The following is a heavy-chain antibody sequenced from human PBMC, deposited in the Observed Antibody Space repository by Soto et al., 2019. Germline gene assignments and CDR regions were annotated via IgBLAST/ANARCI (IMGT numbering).Heavy chain of an antibody. V-gene: IGHV3-30-3*01. CDR1: GFNFSNHV. J-gene: IGHJ6*02. D-gene: IGHD3-9*01. CDR2: MSFDGANE. Sequence: GGTLRLSCVASGFNFSNHVIHWVHQAPGRGLEWVAFMSFDGANEFYADFAKGRFSLTRYNSKHTLFLHMKGLRLDDSAVYFCXGGGFYHTRGYVDGMDVWGQGITVTVSS. CDR3: XGGGFYHTRGYVDGMDV.